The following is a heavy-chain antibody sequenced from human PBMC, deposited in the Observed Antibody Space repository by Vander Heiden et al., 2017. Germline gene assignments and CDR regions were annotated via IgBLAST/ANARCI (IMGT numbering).Heavy chain of an antibody. CDR1: GFTFSSYG. D-gene: IGHD6-13*01. CDR2: ISYDGSNK. CDR3: AKDGADSWYNDY. V-gene: IGHV3-30*18. J-gene: IGHJ4*02. Sequence: QVQLVESGGGVVQPGRSLRLSCAASGFTFSSYGMHWVRQAPGKGLEWVAGISYDGSNKYYADSVKGRFTISRDNSKNTLYLQMNSLRAEDTAVYYCAKDGADSWYNDYWGEGTLVTVSS.